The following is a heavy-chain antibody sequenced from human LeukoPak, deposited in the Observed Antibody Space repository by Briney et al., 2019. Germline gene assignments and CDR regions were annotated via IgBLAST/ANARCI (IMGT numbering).Heavy chain of an antibody. V-gene: IGHV3-23*01. J-gene: IGHJ4*02. D-gene: IGHD6-19*01. CDR2: ISGSGDSA. Sequence: PGGSLRLSCAASGFTFNNYAMNWVRQAPGKGLEWVSAISGSGDSAYYADSVKGRFTISRDNSKNTLYLQMNSLRAEDTAVYYCTSRSGRYTWGQGTLVTVSS. CDR3: TSRSGRYT. CDR1: GFTFNNYA.